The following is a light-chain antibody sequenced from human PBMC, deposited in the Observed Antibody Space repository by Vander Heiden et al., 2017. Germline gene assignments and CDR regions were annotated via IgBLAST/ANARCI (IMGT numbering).Light chain of an antibody. CDR2: QDS. J-gene: IGLJ2*01. V-gene: IGLV3-1*01. CDR3: QAWDSSTAI. CDR1: KLGDKY. Sequence: ELTQPPSVSVSPGQTASITCSGDKLGDKYACWYQQKPGQSPVLVIYQDSKRPSGIPERFSGSNSGNTATLTIGGTQAMDEADYYCQAWDSSTAIFGGGTKLTGL.